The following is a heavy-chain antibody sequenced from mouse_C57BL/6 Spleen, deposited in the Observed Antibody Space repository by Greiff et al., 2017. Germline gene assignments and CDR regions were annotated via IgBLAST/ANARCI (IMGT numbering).Heavy chain of an antibody. CDR3: ARGGDYDIRLDY. J-gene: IGHJ4*01. Sequence: VKLMESGAELVKPGASVKMSCKASGYTFTTYPIEWMKQNHGKSLEWIGNFHPYNDDTKYNEKFKGKATLTVEKSSSTVYLELSRLTSDDSAVYYCARGGDYDIRLDYWGQGTSVTVSS. V-gene: IGHV1-47*01. CDR1: GYTFTTYP. D-gene: IGHD2-4*01. CDR2: FHPYNDDT.